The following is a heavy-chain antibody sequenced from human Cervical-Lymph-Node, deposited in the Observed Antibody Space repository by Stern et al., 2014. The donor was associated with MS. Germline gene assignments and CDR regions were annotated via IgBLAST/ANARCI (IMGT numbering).Heavy chain of an antibody. V-gene: IGHV3-9*01. Sequence: VQLVQSGGGLVQPGRSLRLSCVGSGFTFDDYAMHWVRQAPGKGLDWVSGISWDSGTIRYADSGRGRFTISRDNGKNSLYLQMNSLRDEDTALYYCAREGEYWNGTSRHVGGLGDYYGMDVWGQGTTVTVSS. CDR3: AREGEYWNGTSRHVGGLGDYYGMDV. J-gene: IGHJ6*02. CDR2: ISWDSGTI. CDR1: GFTFDDYA. D-gene: IGHD2/OR15-2a*01.